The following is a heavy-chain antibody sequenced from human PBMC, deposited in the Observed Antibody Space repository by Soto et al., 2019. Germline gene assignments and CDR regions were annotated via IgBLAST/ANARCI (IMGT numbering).Heavy chain of an antibody. CDR2: IWYDGSNK. D-gene: IGHD3-10*01. CDR3: ASLSINSNTVDI. V-gene: IGHV3-33*01. Sequence: GRSLRLCWGAAGVTFSGYGMHWVRQAPGKGLEWVAVIWYDGSNKYYADSVKGRFTISRDNSKNTLYLQMNSLRAEDTAVYYCASLSINSNTVDIWGQGTMVTVSS. J-gene: IGHJ3*02. CDR1: GVTFSGYG.